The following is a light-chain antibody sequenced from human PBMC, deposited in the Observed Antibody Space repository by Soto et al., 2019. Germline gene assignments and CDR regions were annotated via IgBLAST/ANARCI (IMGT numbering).Light chain of an antibody. CDR1: QSVSSY. V-gene: IGKV3-11*01. CDR3: QQRSNWPLT. CDR2: DAS. Sequence: EIVLTQLPATLSLSTGERATLSCRASQSVSSYLAWYQQKPGQAPRLLIYDASNRATGIPARFSGSGSGTDFTLTISSLEPEDVAVYYCQQRSNWPLTFGPGTKGDIK. J-gene: IGKJ3*01.